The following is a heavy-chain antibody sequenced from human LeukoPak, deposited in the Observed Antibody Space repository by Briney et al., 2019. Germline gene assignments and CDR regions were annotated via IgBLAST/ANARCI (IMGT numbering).Heavy chain of an antibody. V-gene: IGHV3-48*03. J-gene: IGHJ5*02. CDR2: ISSSGSTI. D-gene: IGHD6-19*01. Sequence: PGGSLRLSCAASGFIFSSYEMNWVRQAPGKGLEWVSYISSSGSTIYYADSVKGRFTISRDNAKNSLYLQMNSLRAEDTAVYYCATQAVAGPWFDPWGQGTLVTVSS. CDR3: ATQAVAGPWFDP. CDR1: GFIFSSYE.